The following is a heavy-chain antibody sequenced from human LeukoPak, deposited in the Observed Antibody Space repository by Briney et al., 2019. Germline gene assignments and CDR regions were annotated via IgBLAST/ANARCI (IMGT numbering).Heavy chain of an antibody. CDR1: GGSISSYY. Sequence: PSETLSLTCTVSGGSISSYYWSWIRQPPGKGLEWIGYIYYSGSTNYNPSLKSRVTISVDTSKNQFSLKLSSVTAADTAVYYCARDRVLWFGESFTDYYYYGMDVWGKGTTVTVPS. CDR2: IYYSGST. V-gene: IGHV4-59*01. J-gene: IGHJ6*04. CDR3: ARDRVLWFGESFTDYYYYGMDV. D-gene: IGHD3-10*01.